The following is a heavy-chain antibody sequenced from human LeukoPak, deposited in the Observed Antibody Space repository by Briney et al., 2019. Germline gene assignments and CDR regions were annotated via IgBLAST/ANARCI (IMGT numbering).Heavy chain of an antibody. J-gene: IGHJ4*02. CDR3: AKPGYGDYGYLDY. CDR1: GFTFSGAW. D-gene: IGHD4-17*01. Sequence: GGSLRLSCAASGFTFSGAWMSWVRQAPGKGLEWVSAISGSGGSTYYADSVKGRFTISRDNSKNTLYLQMNSLRAEDTAVYYCAKPGYGDYGYLDYWGQGTLVTVSS. CDR2: ISGSGGST. V-gene: IGHV3-23*01.